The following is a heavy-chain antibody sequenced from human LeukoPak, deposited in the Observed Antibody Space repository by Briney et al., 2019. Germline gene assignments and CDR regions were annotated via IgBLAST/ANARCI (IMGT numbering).Heavy chain of an antibody. CDR1: VGSISGGIYY. V-gene: IGHV4-39*01. CDR3: ARQPKSCAPGVFIAGKAWWFDS. Sequence: SETLSLTRTLSVGSISGGIYYWAWIRQPPGKGLEWIGSIYYSGITYYNPSLKSPFTISVDTAKNQFSLNLRSVNAADTAVYFCARQPKSCAPGVFIAGKAWWFDSWGQGTLVNVS. D-gene: IGHD3-10*01. CDR2: IYYSGIT. J-gene: IGHJ5*01.